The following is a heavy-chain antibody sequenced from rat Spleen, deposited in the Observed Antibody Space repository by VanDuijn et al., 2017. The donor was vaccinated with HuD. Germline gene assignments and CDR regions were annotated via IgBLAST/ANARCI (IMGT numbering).Heavy chain of an antibody. J-gene: IGHJ2*01. CDR3: ARHGVGAWYFDN. CDR1: GFTFSTFP. CDR2: ISPSGGST. Sequence: EVQLVESGGGLVQPGRSLKLSCAASGFTFSTFPMAWVRQAPTKGLEWVASISPSGGSTYYRDSVKGRFSISSDNSKSTLYLQMNSLRSEDTAIYYCARHGVGAWYFDNWGQGVMVTVSS. D-gene: IGHD5-1*01. V-gene: IGHV5-46*01.